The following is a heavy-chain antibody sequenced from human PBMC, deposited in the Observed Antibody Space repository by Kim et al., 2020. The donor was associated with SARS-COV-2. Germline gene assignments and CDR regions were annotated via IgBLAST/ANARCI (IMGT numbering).Heavy chain of an antibody. Sequence: GGSLRLSCAASGFTFTNDWIHWVRQIQGKGQVRVSSVGGDGGSRYYEDSAKGRLTTSRENANNNVYLQMNSLRVDDKAIYYCTSIFDYWGQGALFTVPS. D-gene: IGHD3-3*01. CDR2: VGGDGGSR. V-gene: IGHV3-74*01. CDR3: TSIFDY. J-gene: IGHJ4*02. CDR1: GFTFTNDW.